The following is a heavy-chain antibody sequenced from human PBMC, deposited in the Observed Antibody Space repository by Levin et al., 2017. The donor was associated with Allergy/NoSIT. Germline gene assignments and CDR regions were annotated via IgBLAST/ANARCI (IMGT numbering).Heavy chain of an antibody. J-gene: IGHJ4*02. V-gene: IGHV3-23*01. CDR2: ITGSGDNT. D-gene: IGHD4-17*01. CDR1: GFTFNNYA. Sequence: GVLKISCAASGFTFNNYAMSWVRQAPGKGLEWVSTITGSGDNTYSADSVRGRFTISRDNSKNTLYLRVNSLRAEDTAVYYCAKGRYGPDYWGQGTLVTVSS. CDR3: AKGRYGPDY.